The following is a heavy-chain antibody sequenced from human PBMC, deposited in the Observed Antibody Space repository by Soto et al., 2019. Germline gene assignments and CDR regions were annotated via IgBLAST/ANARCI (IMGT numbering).Heavy chain of an antibody. J-gene: IGHJ6*03. CDR2: IYSGGST. V-gene: IGHV3-66*01. D-gene: IGHD1-1*01. CDR1: GFTVSSNY. CDR3: ARDFQVLGGYVAPYYYYMDV. Sequence: GGSLRLSCAASGFTVSSNYMSWVRQAPGKGLEWVSVIYSGGSTYYADSVKGRFTISRDNSKNTLYLQMNSLRAEDTAVYYCARDFQVLGGYVAPYYYYMDVWGKGTTVTVSS.